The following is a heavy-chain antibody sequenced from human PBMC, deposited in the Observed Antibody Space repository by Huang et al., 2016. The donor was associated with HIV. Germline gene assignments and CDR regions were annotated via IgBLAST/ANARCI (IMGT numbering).Heavy chain of an antibody. CDR2: ILYDVNND. CDR3: VKERGSSRARSSFDF. CDR1: GFPFSAYG. J-gene: IGHJ3*01. D-gene: IGHD6-13*01. Sequence: QVRLVESGGGVVQPGASLTLSCSASGFPFSAYGMDWVLQVRGKGLELVSFILYDVNNDYLIGSVKGRFTISRDNSNNTLYLRMNSLRPEDTAVYYCVKERGSSRARSSFDFWGQGTSVIVSS. V-gene: IGHV3-30*02.